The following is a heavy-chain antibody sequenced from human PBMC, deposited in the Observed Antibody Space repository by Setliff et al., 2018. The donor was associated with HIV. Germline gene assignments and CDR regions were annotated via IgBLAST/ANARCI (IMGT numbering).Heavy chain of an antibody. D-gene: IGHD2-8*01. V-gene: IGHV1-69*10. J-gene: IGHJ1*01. CDR3: ARGWSEGTHLFQVEYFQH. CDR2: IVPILNIA. Sequence: RASVKVSCKASGYVFTMYTMYWVRQAPGQRLEWMGGIVPILNIANYAQEFQGRATITADKSTSTVYMEVRDLKPDDTALYYCARGWSEGTHLFQVEYFQHWGQGTLVTVS. CDR1: GYVFTMYT.